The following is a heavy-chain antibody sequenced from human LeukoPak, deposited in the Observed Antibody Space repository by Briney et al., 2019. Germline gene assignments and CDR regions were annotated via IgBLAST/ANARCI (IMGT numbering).Heavy chain of an antibody. Sequence: SETLSLTCIVSGASISSGTYSWSWIRQPPGEGLEWIGYIYHTGSTYYNPSLKSRVTISVDRSKNQFSLNLNSVTAADTALYYCARGDGSGSGRWFDPWGQGTLITVSS. CDR2: IYHTGST. V-gene: IGHV4-30-2*01. D-gene: IGHD3-10*01. J-gene: IGHJ5*02. CDR1: GASISSGTYS. CDR3: ARGDGSGSGRWFDP.